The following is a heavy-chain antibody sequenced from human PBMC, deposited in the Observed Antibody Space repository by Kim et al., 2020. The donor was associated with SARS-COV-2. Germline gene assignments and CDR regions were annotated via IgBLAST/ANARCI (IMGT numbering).Heavy chain of an antibody. V-gene: IGHV3-48*02. CDR3: ARDSDSSGWFDYYYYGMDV. D-gene: IGHD6-19*01. Sequence: GRFTISRDNAKNSLYLQMNSLRDEDTAVYYCARDSDSSGWFDYYYYGMDVWGQGTTVTVSS. J-gene: IGHJ6*02.